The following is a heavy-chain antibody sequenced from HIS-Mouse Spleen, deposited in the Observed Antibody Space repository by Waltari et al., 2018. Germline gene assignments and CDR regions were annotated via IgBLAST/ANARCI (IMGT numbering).Heavy chain of an antibody. CDR3: AREIPYSSSWYDWYFDL. J-gene: IGHJ2*01. D-gene: IGHD6-13*01. CDR2: IYYSGST. CDR1: GGSISCSSYY. V-gene: IGHV4-39*07. Sequence: QLQLQESVPGLAKPSETLSLTCPVSGGSISCSSYYWGWIRQPPGKGLEWIGSIYYSGSTYYNPSLKSRVTISVDTSKNQFSLKLSSVTAADTAVYYCAREIPYSSSWYDWYFDLWGRGTLVTVSS.